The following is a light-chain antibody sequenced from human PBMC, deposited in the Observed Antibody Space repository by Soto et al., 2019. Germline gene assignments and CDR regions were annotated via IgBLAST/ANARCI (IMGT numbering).Light chain of an antibody. CDR2: EVS. J-gene: IGLJ1*01. V-gene: IGLV2-8*01. CDR1: SSDVGGYNY. CDR3: SSYAGSNNFV. Sequence: QSALTQPPSASGSPGQSVTISCTGTSSDVGGYNYVSWYQQHPGKAPKLMIYEVSKRPSGVPERFSGSKSGNTASLTVSGLQAEDEADYYCSSYAGSNNFVFGTGTTVTVL.